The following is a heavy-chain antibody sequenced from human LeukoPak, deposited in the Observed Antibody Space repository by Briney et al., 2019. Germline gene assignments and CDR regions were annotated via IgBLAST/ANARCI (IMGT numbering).Heavy chain of an antibody. V-gene: IGHV3-7*01. CDR3: ARDRGPNTYDY. CDR2: MSQDGNEE. J-gene: IGHJ4*02. D-gene: IGHD3-10*01. CDR1: GFTFSRYW. Sequence: PGGSLRLSCAASGFTFSRYWLGWVRQAPGKGLEWVANMSQDGNEEYYVESVKGRFTISRDNAKNSLYLQMNSLRVDDTAVYYCARDRGPNTYDYWGQGTLVTVSS.